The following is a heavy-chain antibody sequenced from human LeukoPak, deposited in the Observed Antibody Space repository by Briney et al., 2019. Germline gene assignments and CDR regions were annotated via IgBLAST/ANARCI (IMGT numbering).Heavy chain of an antibody. CDR2: ISYDGSNK. J-gene: IGHJ5*02. V-gene: IGHV3-30*18. CDR3: AKDGPLRFLEWLSEQHWFDP. Sequence: GRSLRLSCAASGFTFSSYGMHWVRQAPGKGLEWVAVISYDGSNKYYADSVKGRFTISRDNSKNTLYLQMNSLRAEDTAVYYCAKDGPLRFLEWLSEQHWFDPWGQGTLVTVSS. D-gene: IGHD3-3*01. CDR1: GFTFSSYG.